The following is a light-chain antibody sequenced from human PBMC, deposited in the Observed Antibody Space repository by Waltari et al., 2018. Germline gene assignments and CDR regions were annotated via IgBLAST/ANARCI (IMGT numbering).Light chain of an antibody. Sequence: DIQMTRSPSSLSASVGDRVTITCRASQSITRYLNWYQQKPGKAPKLLIYTTSTLQSDIPSRFSGSGSGTDFTLTISSLQPEDFATYYCQQSFNTPRTFGQGTKLEIK. CDR2: TTS. CDR3: QQSFNTPRT. CDR1: QSITRY. J-gene: IGKJ2*01. V-gene: IGKV1-39*01.